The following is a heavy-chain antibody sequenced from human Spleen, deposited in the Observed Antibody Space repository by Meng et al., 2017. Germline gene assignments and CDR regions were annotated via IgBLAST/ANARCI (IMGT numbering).Heavy chain of an antibody. V-gene: IGHV4-30-4*01. Sequence: QVQLQESGPRLVRPSQTLSLTCTVFGGSLTSGIFWIWILQPPGKGLEYIGYISYNGATYYNPSLKSRLTMSVDTAKNQFSLSMNSVTAAETAVYYCARVVGDCVSCYKGWFDPWGQGTLVTVSS. D-gene: IGHD2-2*02. CDR1: GGSLTSGIF. CDR2: ISYNGAT. J-gene: IGHJ5*02. CDR3: ARVVGDCVSCYKGWFDP.